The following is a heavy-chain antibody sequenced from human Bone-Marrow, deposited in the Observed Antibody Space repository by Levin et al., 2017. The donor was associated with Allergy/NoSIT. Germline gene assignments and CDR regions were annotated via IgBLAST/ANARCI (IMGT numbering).Heavy chain of an antibody. V-gene: IGHV1-69*01. Sequence: KISCKASGGTFSNYGISWVRQAPGQGLEWMGGIIPVSGTTNYALKFQGRFTITAEESTSTAYMELSSLRSDDTAVYYCERDRYSDKSGRFFESAYWGQGTLVTVSS. CDR3: ERDRYSDKSGRFFESAY. CDR2: IIPVSGTT. J-gene: IGHJ4*02. D-gene: IGHD2-15*01. CDR1: GGTFSNYG.